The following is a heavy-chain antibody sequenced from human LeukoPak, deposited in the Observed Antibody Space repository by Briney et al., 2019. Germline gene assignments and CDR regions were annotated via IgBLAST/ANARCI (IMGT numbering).Heavy chain of an antibody. CDR1: GFTFSSYW. J-gene: IGHJ3*02. Sequence: PGVSLRLSCAASGFTFSSYWMSWVRQAPGKGLEWVSGINWNGGSTGYADSVKGRFTISRDNAKNSLYLQMNSLRAEDTALYYCARGKVAGTRSAFDIWGQGTMVTVSS. D-gene: IGHD6-19*01. V-gene: IGHV3-20*04. CDR3: ARGKVAGTRSAFDI. CDR2: INWNGGST.